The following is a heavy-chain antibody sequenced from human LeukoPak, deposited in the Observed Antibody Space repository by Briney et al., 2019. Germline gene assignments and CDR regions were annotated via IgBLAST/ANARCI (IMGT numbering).Heavy chain of an antibody. V-gene: IGHV3-48*03. D-gene: IGHD3-3*01. CDR1: GFTFRFYE. CDR2: ISGSGTI. J-gene: IGHJ4*02. CDR3: AKDFVYGSRFPRPLDY. Sequence: GGSLRLSCIASGFTFRFYEMNWVRQAPGKGLEWLSYISGSGTIDYADSVRGRFTISRDNAKNSLFLEMNSLRVEDTARYYCAKDFVYGSRFPRPLDYWGQGTLVTVSS.